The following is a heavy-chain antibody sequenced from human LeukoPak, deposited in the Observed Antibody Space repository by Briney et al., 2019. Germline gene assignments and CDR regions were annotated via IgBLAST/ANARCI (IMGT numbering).Heavy chain of an antibody. D-gene: IGHD3-22*01. CDR1: GFTFSSYA. CDR3: AKPPNYDSDAPQVDY. CDR2: IVGSGGST. V-gene: IGHV3-23*01. J-gene: IGHJ4*02. Sequence: GGSLRLSCAASGFTFSSYAMSWVRQAPGKGLEWVSGIVGSGGSTYYANSVKGRFTISRDNSKNTLYLQMNSLRAEDTAVYYCAKPPNYDSDAPQVDYWGQGTLVTVSS.